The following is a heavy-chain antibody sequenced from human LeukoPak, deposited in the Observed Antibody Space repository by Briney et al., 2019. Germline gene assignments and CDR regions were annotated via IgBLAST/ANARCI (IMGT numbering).Heavy chain of an antibody. V-gene: IGHV3-74*01. J-gene: IGHJ6*02. CDR2: INSDGSST. D-gene: IGHD3-10*01. CDR1: GFTFSSYW. CDR3: VLLWFGEFTYGMDV. Sequence: GGSQRLSCAASGFTFSSYWMHWDRQAPGKGPVWVSRINSDGSSTSYADSVKGRFTISRDNAKNTLYLQMNSLRAEDTAVYYCVLLWFGEFTYGMDVWGQGTTVTVSS.